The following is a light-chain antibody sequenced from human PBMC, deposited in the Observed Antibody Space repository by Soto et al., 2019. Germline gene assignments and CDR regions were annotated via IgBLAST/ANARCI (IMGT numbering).Light chain of an antibody. CDR3: CSYADSGTFQYV. CDR1: SSDVGSYNL. Sequence: QSALTQPASVSGSPGQSITISCTGPSSDVGSYNLVSWYQHHPGKAPKLMIYEDSERPSGVSNRFSGSKSGNTASLTISGVQAEDEGDYYCCSYADSGTFQYVFGTGTKVTVL. J-gene: IGLJ1*01. CDR2: EDS. V-gene: IGLV2-23*02.